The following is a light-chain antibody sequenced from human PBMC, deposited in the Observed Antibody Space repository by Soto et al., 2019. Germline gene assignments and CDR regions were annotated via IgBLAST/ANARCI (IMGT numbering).Light chain of an antibody. Sequence: QSALTQPRSVSGSPGQSVTISCTGTSSDVGDYNYVSWYQQHPGKAPKLVIYDVNKRPSGVPDRFSGSKSGNTASLTISGLQAEDEADYYCCSYAGSYTWVFGGGTKLTVL. CDR2: DVN. V-gene: IGLV2-11*01. J-gene: IGLJ3*02. CDR3: CSYAGSYTWV. CDR1: SSDVGDYNY.